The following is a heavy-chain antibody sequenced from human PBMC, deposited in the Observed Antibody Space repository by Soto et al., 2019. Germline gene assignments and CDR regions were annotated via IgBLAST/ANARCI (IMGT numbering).Heavy chain of an antibody. CDR1: GFTFSSYE. J-gene: IGHJ6*02. CDR2: ISSSGSTI. D-gene: IGHD6-13*01. Sequence: SWGSLRLSCAASGFTFSSYEMSCCRHSPFKWLEWVSYISSSGSTIYYADSVKGRFTISRDNAKNSLYLQMNSLRAEDTAVYYCARGDRGYSSSWLLNYYGMDGWGQGTTVSVSS. CDR3: ARGDRGYSSSWLLNYYGMDG. V-gene: IGHV3-48*03.